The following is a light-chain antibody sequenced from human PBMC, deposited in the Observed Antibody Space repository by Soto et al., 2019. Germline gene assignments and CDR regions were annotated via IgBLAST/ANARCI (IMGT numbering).Light chain of an antibody. V-gene: IGKV1-17*01. CDR2: AAA. J-gene: IGKJ3*01. CDR1: QGISND. Sequence: MTQSPSSRSSSFGDIVTIPCRATQGISNDLAWYQQKPGKAPQRLIYAAATMQSGVPARCSGSGAGTEFTHTIIILMRHVVTPEKSPLSTF. CDR3: PLST.